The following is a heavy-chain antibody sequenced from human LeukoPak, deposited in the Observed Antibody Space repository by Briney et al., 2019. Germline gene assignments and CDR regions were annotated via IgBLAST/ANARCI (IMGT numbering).Heavy chain of an antibody. D-gene: IGHD6-19*01. CDR1: GDSFSSYY. CDR2: IVYTGST. V-gene: IGHV4-59*01. CDR3: ARLRSGWYVDY. J-gene: IGHJ4*01. Sequence: SETLSLTRTVSGDSFSSYYWSWIRQPPGKGLEWIGYIVYTGSTKYNPSLKSRVTISVETSKNQFSLKLSSVTAADTAVYYCARLRSGWYVDYWGQGSLVTVSS.